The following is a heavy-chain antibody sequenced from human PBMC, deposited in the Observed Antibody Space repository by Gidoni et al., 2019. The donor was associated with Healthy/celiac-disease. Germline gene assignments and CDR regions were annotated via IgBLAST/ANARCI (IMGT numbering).Heavy chain of an antibody. Sequence: EVQLVESGGGLVQPGGSLRLPCEASGFTFSSYSMNWVRQAPGKGLEWVSYISSSSTTIYYANSVKGRFTISRDNAKNSLYLQMNSLRDEDTAVYYCASLSGWYSIVNYWGQGTLVTVSS. CDR1: GFTFSSYS. D-gene: IGHD6-19*01. CDR3: ASLSGWYSIVNY. CDR2: ISSSSTTI. V-gene: IGHV3-48*02. J-gene: IGHJ4*02.